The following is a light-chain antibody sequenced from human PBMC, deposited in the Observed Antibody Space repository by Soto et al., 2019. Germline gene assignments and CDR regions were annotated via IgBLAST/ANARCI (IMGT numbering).Light chain of an antibody. Sequence: IVITHSPATLSVSPWQRSTLSYWASQSVSSNLAWYQQKPGQAPRLLIYGASTRATGIPARFSGSGSGTEFTLTISGLQSEDFAVYYCQQYNNWPRTFGQGTKV. V-gene: IGKV3-15*01. CDR1: QSVSSN. J-gene: IGKJ1*01. CDR3: QQYNNWPRT. CDR2: GAS.